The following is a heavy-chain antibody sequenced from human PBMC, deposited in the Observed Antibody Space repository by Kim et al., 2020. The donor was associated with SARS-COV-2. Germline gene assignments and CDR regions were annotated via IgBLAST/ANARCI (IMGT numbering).Heavy chain of an antibody. D-gene: IGHD3-16*01. Sequence: SETLSLTCTVSGGSISSYYWSWILQPPGKGLEWIGYIYYSGSTNYNPSPKSRVTISVDTSKNQFSLKLSTVTAADTAEYYCARTRTTLGRNYYYHYIDVWGKETTVS. V-gene: IGHV4-59*01. CDR1: GGSISSYY. J-gene: IGHJ6*03. CDR3: ARTRTTLGRNYYYHYIDV. CDR2: IYYSGST.